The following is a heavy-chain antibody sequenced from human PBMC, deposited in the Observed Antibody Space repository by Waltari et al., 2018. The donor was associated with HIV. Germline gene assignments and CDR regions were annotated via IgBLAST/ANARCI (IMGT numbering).Heavy chain of an antibody. CDR2: SRRGNGER. CDR3: VRDDPGYTAIDY. D-gene: IGHD3-16*02. V-gene: IGHV3-21*04. Sequence: LVESGGGVVDPGASLRLACEVSGFQLSPYSLNWVRQKPTGGLVWVASSRRGNGERIDGDYARGRFVISRDYSESSVYLQIDSLRREDTGTYFCVRDDPGYTAIDYWGQGTLVVVSS. J-gene: IGHJ4*02. CDR1: GFQLSPYS.